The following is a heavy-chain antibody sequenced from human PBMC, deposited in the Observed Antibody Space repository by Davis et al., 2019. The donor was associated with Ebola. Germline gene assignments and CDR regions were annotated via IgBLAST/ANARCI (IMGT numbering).Heavy chain of an antibody. V-gene: IGHV4-34*01. CDR3: ARFYGDYDMGHDP. CDR2: INHSGST. J-gene: IGHJ5*02. CDR1: GGSFSGYY. Sequence: SETLSLTCAVYGGSFSGYYWSWIRQPPGKGLEWIGEINHSGSTNYNPSLKSRVTISVATSKNQFSLKLSSVTAADTAVYYCARFYGDYDMGHDPWGQGTLVTVSS. D-gene: IGHD4-17*01.